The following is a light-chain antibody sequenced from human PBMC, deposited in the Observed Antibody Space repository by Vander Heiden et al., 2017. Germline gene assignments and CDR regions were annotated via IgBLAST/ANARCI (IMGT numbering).Light chain of an antibody. V-gene: IGLV3-25*03. CDR2: KDD. J-gene: IGLJ3*02. CDR3: QSADSNGTWV. Sequence: SYELTQPPSVSVSPGQTARITCSGDSLATQYAYWSQQKPGQAPVLVIYKDDERPSAIPERFSGSSSETTVTLTISGVQAEDEADYYCQSADSNGTWVFGGGTKLTVL. CDR1: SLATQY.